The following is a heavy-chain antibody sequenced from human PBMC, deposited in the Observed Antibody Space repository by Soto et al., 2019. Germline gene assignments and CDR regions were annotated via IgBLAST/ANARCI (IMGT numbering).Heavy chain of an antibody. V-gene: IGHV4-28*01. CDR1: GYSISSSNW. Sequence: QVQLQESGPGLVKPSDTLSLTCAVSGYSISSSNWWGWIRQPPGKGLEWIGYIYYSGTTYYNPSRTIRVTMSVDTSQNQYALKLTSVTAVDTALYYCARREIQGPIDYGGQGTLVTVSS. J-gene: IGHJ4*02. CDR2: IYYSGTT. D-gene: IGHD1-26*01. CDR3: ARREIQGPIDY.